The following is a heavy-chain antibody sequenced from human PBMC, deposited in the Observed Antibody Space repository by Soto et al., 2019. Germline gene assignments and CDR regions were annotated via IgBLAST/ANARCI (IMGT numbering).Heavy chain of an antibody. D-gene: IGHD6-6*01. Sequence: SGPNAGEPTQTLTLTCTFSGFSLSTSGMCVSWIRQPPGKALEWLALIDWDDDKYYSTSLKTRLTISKDTSKNQVVLTMTNMEPVDKATYYCERSYRSSSIRFDYWGQGTLVTVSS. J-gene: IGHJ4*02. CDR3: ERSYRSSSIRFDY. CDR2: IDWDDDK. V-gene: IGHV2-70*01. CDR1: GFSLSTSGMC.